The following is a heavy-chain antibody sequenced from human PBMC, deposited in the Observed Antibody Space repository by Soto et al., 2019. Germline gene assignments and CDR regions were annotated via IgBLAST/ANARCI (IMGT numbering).Heavy chain of an antibody. J-gene: IGHJ3*02. D-gene: IGHD4-17*01. Sequence: EVPLLESGGGLVQPGGSLRLSCAASGFTFSSYAMSWVRQAPGKGLEWVSAISGSGGSTYYADSVKGRFTISRDNSKNTLYLQMNSLRAEDTAVYYCAKDRGDYINAFDIWGQGTMVTVSS. V-gene: IGHV3-23*01. CDR3: AKDRGDYINAFDI. CDR1: GFTFSSYA. CDR2: ISGSGGST.